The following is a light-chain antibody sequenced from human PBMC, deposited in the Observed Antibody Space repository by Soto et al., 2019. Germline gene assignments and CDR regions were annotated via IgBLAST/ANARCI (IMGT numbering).Light chain of an antibody. Sequence: SYELTQPSSVSVSPGQTARITCSGDVLAKKYARWFQQKPGQAPVLVIYKDSERPSGISERFPGSSSGTTVTLTISGAQVEDEADYYCYSAADNLGVFGGGTKVTVL. CDR2: KDS. CDR3: YSAADNLGV. V-gene: IGLV3-27*01. CDR1: VLAKKY. J-gene: IGLJ2*01.